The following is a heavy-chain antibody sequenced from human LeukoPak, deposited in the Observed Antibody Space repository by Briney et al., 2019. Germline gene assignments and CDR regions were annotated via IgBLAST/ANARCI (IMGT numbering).Heavy chain of an antibody. CDR1: GFTFSSSW. Sequence: GGSLRLSCAASGFTFSSSWMTWVRQAPGKGLEWVASINQDGGEIHYVDSVKGRFTISRDNARNSLYLQMNSLRVEDTAVYYCARDSGNYLDAFDIWGQGTMVTVSS. D-gene: IGHD1-26*01. J-gene: IGHJ3*02. V-gene: IGHV3-7*01. CDR3: ARDSGNYLDAFDI. CDR2: INQDGGEI.